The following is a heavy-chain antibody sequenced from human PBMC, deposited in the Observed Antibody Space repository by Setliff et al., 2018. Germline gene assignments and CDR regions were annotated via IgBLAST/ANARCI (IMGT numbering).Heavy chain of an antibody. D-gene: IGHD3-3*02. CDR1: GFTFSDSG. J-gene: IGHJ4*02. V-gene: IGHV3-30*02. Sequence: GESLKISCETSGFTFSDSGMQWVRQAPGRGLEWVAFLRSDGTTRYQSDSMKARFTISRDNSKNTLYLQMNSLRPEDTAVYFCAKENHFWCGYPNYFRLYYLDFWGPGTLVTVSS. CDR3: AKENHFWCGYPNYFRLYYLDF. CDR2: LRSDGTTR.